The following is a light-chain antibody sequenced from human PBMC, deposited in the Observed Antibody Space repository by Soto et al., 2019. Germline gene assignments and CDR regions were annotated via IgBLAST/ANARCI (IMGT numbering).Light chain of an antibody. J-gene: IGLJ2*01. CDR2: GNN. CDR3: QFYDNSLYVV. CDR1: SSNIGAGYD. V-gene: IGLV1-40*01. Sequence: QSVLTQPPSVSGAPGQRVTLSCTGSSSNIGAGYDVHWYQQLPGTAPKLLIYGNNNRPSGVPDRFSGSKSGTSASLAITGLQAEDEADYYRQFYDNSLYVVFGGGTKLTIL.